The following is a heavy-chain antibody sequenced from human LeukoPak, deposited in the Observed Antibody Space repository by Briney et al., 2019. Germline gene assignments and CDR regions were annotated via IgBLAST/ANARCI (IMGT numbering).Heavy chain of an antibody. J-gene: IGHJ4*02. V-gene: IGHV3-23*01. CDR3: ARDPYNTILYRLAH. CDR2: ISADGQVT. Sequence: PGGSLRLSCAGSGFAFGTYAMSWVRQAPGMGLEWVSSISADGQVTYYADSVEGRFTVSRDNSKSTLYLQLKRLRAEDTATYCCARDPYNTILYRLAHWGQGTLVTVSS. CDR1: GFAFGTYA. D-gene: IGHD3-10*01.